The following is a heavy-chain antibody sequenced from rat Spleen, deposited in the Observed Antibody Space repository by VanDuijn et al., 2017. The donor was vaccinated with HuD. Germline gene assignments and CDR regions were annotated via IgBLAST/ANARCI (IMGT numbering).Heavy chain of an antibody. CDR2: IRHDGIST. CDR3: ARGFTVAVF. Sequence: EVQLVESGGGLVQPGRSLKLSCSVSGFTFSDYDMAWVRQAPTKGLEWVASIRHDGISTNYGDSVKGRFTISRDSAKSTLYLQMDSLRSEDTATYYCARGFTVAVFWGQGVMVTVSA. V-gene: IGHV5-22*01. D-gene: IGHD1-2*01. CDR1: GFTFSDYD. J-gene: IGHJ2*01.